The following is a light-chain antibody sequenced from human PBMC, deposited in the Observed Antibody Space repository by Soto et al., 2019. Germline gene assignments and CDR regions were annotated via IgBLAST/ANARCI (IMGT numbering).Light chain of an antibody. V-gene: IGKV3-11*01. J-gene: IGKJ4*01. CDR2: DAS. Sequence: EIVLTQSPATLSLSPGERATLSCRASQSVSSYLAWYQQKPGQAPRLLIYDASNRATGIPARFSGSGSGTDSTLTISSREPEDFAVYYCQHRSNWPLTFGGGTKVHIK. CDR3: QHRSNWPLT. CDR1: QSVSSY.